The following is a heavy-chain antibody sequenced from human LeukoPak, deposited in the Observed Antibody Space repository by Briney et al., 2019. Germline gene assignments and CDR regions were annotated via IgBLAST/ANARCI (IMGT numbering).Heavy chain of an antibody. Sequence: SETLTLTCTVSGVSFSSSSYYWGWIRPPPGLGLVWFGSIYYSGSTYYNPSLKRRGTMSVDPSKNQFSLKLSSVAAADTARYYCARHSGYSDGYSYYYYYMDVWGKGTTVTVSS. CDR3: ARHSGYSDGYSYYYYYMDV. CDR1: GVSFSSSSYY. J-gene: IGHJ6*03. CDR2: IYYSGST. V-gene: IGHV4-39*01. D-gene: IGHD5-18*01.